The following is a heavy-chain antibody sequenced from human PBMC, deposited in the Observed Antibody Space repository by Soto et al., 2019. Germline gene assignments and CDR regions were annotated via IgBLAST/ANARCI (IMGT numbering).Heavy chain of an antibody. Sequence: EGQVLESGGGLVQPGGSLRLTCVASGFTFSTYGLSWVRQSPGKGLEWVSSISGDGFPTDYADPVKGRFTISRDNSKNALFLQMNSLRAEDAAVYFCVGSVYCRGDCYWQFDPWGQGTLVTVSS. CDR1: GFTFSTYG. CDR2: ISGDGFPT. CDR3: VGSVYCRGDCYWQFDP. D-gene: IGHD2-21*02. V-gene: IGHV3-23*01. J-gene: IGHJ5*02.